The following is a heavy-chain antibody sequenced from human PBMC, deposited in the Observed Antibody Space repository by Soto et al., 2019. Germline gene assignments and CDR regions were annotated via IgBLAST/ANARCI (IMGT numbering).Heavy chain of an antibody. CDR3: ARAYGGNSGVFDY. CDR1: GRSFSGYY. V-gene: IGHV4-34*01. CDR2: INHSGST. D-gene: IGHD4-17*01. J-gene: IGHJ4*02. Sequence: QVQLQQWGAGLLKPSETLSLTCAVYGRSFSGYYWSWIRQPPGKGLEWIGEINHSGSTNYNPSLKSRAPLSLDXXQNQFSLNLSSVTAADTAVYYCARAYGGNSGVFDYWGQGTLVTVSS.